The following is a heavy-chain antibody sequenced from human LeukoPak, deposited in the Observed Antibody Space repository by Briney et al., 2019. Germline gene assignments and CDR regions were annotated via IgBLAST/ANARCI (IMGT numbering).Heavy chain of an antibody. CDR2: ISYDGSNK. D-gene: IGHD5-24*01. CDR3: ARIRDGYNDAYDI. Sequence: GSLSLSCAASGFTFSSYAMHWVRQAPGKGLEWVAVISYDGSNKYYADSVKGRFTISRDNSKNTLYLQMNSLRAEDTAVYYCARIRDGYNDAYDIWGQGTMVTVPS. J-gene: IGHJ3*02. V-gene: IGHV3-30*04. CDR1: GFTFSSYA.